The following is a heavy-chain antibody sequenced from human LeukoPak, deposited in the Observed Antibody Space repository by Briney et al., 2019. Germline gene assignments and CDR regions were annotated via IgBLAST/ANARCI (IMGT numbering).Heavy chain of an antibody. CDR3: AKSMMIAGYYMDV. Sequence: ASVKVSCKASGYTFTGYYMHWVRQAPGQGLEWMGWINANSGGTNYAQKFQGRVTMTRDTSISTAYMELSRLSSDDTAVYYCAKSMMIAGYYMDVWGKGTTVTISS. D-gene: IGHD3-22*01. J-gene: IGHJ6*03. CDR2: INANSGGT. V-gene: IGHV1-2*02. CDR1: GYTFTGYY.